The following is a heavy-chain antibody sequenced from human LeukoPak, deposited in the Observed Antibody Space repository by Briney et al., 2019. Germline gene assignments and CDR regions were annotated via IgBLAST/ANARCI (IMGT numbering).Heavy chain of an antibody. CDR1: GFTSTNTW. Sequence: GGSLRLSCAASGFTSTNTWMTWVRQAPGKGLEWVGRIKSSSDGGTTDYAAAVKGRFTISRDDSKNTLYLQMNSLNTEDTSVYFCTTAVRWVQSPFNYWGQGTLVTVSS. J-gene: IGHJ4*02. CDR2: IKSSSDGGTT. CDR3: TTAVRWVQSPFNY. V-gene: IGHV3-15*01. D-gene: IGHD5-24*01.